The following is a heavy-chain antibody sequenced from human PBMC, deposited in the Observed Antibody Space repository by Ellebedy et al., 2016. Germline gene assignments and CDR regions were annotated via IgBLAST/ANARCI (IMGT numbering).Heavy chain of an antibody. Sequence: GGSLRLXXEASGFAFSNYSMIWVRQAPGKGLERVAAIGSSGGNIIYADSVEGRFTISKDNAENSVYLQMNSLRVEDTAVYYCATDGVGVVPGDVFDIWGQGTMVTVSS. V-gene: IGHV3-21*01. CDR3: ATDGVGVVPGDVFDI. J-gene: IGHJ3*02. CDR2: IGSSGGNI. CDR1: GFAFSNYS. D-gene: IGHD1-26*01.